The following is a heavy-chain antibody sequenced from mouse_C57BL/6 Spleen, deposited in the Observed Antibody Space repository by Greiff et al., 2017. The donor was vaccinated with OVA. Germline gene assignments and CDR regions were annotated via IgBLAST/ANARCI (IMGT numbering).Heavy chain of an antibody. CDR1: GYTFTSSW. CDR2: IDPYDSYT. V-gene: IGHV1-69*01. CDR3: ARCSLTGTGFDY. Sequence: VQLQQPGAELVMPGASVKLSCKASGYTFTSSWMHWVKQRPGQGLEWIGKIDPYDSYTNYNKKFKGKSTLTVDKSYSTAYMQLSSLTSEDSAFYYCARCSLTGTGFDYWGQGTTLTVSS. J-gene: IGHJ2*01. D-gene: IGHD4-1*01.